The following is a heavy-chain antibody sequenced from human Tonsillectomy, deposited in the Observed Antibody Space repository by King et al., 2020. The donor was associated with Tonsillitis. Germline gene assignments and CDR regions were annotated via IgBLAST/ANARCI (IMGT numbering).Heavy chain of an antibody. CDR2: IYPGDSDT. CDR3: ATRTRPNEYSNLGGWFDP. V-gene: IGHV5-51*03. CDR1: GYSFTSYW. Sequence: VQLVESGAEVKKPGESLKISCKGSGYSFTSYWIGWVRQMPGKGLEWMGIIYPGDSDTRYSPSFQGQVTISVDKSISTAYLQWSSLKASDTAMYYCATRTRPNEYSNLGGWFDPWGQGTLVTVSS. D-gene: IGHD4-11*01. J-gene: IGHJ5*02.